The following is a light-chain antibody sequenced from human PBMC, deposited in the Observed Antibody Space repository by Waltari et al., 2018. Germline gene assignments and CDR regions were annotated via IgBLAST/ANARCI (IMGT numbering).Light chain of an antibody. CDR3: LQGRQTPFT. CDR1: ESLFRGDTGRND. J-gene: IGKJ2*01. V-gene: IGKV2-28*01. CDR2: VGS. Sequence: DIVMTQSPVSLSVTPGEPASISCTSSESLFRGDTGRNDLAWYLRKPGQSPHLLVYVGSTRASGVPDRFSGSGSDTDFILRISAVEAEDAGVYYCLQGRQTPFTFGQGTKLEI.